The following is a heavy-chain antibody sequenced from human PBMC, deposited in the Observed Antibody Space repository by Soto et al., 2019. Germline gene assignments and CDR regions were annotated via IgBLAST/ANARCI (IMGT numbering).Heavy chain of an antibody. CDR3: ARVAPAYSGSTRAFDI. V-gene: IGHV3-74*01. Sequence: EVQLVESGGGLVQPGGSLRLSCAASGFTFSSYWMHWGRQAPGKGLVWVSRINSDGSSTSYADSVKGRFTISSDNAKNTLYLQMNSLRAEDTAVYYCARVAPAYSGSTRAFDIWGQGTMVTVSS. J-gene: IGHJ3*02. CDR1: GFTFSSYW. CDR2: INSDGSST. D-gene: IGHD1-26*01.